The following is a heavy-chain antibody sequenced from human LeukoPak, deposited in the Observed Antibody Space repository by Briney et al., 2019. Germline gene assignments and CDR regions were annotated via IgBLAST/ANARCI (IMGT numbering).Heavy chain of an antibody. CDR3: AKIKSCDFWIPQFDY. Sequence: GGSLRLSCAASGFTFSSYAMSWVRQAPGKGLEWVSAISGSGGSTYYADSVKGRFTISRDNSKNTLYLQMNSLRAEDTAVYYCAKIKSCDFWIPQFDYWGQGTLVTVSS. V-gene: IGHV3-23*01. CDR1: GFTFSSYA. D-gene: IGHD3-3*01. J-gene: IGHJ4*02. CDR2: ISGSGGST.